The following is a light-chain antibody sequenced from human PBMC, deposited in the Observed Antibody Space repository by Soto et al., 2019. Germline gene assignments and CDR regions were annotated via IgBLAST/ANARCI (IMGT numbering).Light chain of an antibody. Sequence: LVMTQSPLSLPVTPGEPASISCRSSQSLLHSNGYNYLDWYLQKPGQSPQLLIYLGSNRASGVPGRFSGSGSGTDFTLKISRVEAEDVGVYYCMQALQTPAFGQGTKVEIK. J-gene: IGKJ1*01. V-gene: IGKV2-28*01. CDR1: QSLLHSNGYNY. CDR3: MQALQTPA. CDR2: LGS.